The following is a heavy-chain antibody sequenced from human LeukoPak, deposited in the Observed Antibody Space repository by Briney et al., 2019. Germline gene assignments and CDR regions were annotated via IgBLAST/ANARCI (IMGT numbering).Heavy chain of an antibody. CDR2: IYYSGST. CDR3: ARARYSSSPKIDY. D-gene: IGHD6-6*01. Sequence: PSETLSLTCTVSGGSISSHYWSWIRQPPGKGLEWIGYIYYSGSTNYNPSLKSRVTISVDTSKNQFSLKLSSVTAADTVVYYCARARYSSSPKIDYWGQGTLVTVSS. V-gene: IGHV4-59*11. CDR1: GGSISSHY. J-gene: IGHJ4*02.